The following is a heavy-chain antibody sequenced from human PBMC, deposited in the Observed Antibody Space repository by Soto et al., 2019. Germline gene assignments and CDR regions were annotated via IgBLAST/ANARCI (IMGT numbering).Heavy chain of an antibody. D-gene: IGHD2-21*02. J-gene: IGHJ5*02. CDR3: ARDRGCGGDCYSYWFDP. CDR1: DGSISSGGYY. V-gene: IGHV4-31*03. CDR2: IYYSGST. Sequence: PSETLSLTCTVSDGSISSGGYYWSWIRQHPGKGLEWIGYIYYSGSTYYNPSLKSRVTISVDTSKNQFSLKLSSVTAADTAVYYCARDRGCGGDCYSYWFDPWGQGTLVTVSS.